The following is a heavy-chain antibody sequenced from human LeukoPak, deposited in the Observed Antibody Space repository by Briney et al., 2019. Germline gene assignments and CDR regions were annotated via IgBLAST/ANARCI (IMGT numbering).Heavy chain of an antibody. V-gene: IGHV3-9*01. J-gene: IGHJ4*02. CDR1: GFTFDDYA. CDR3: ARGDHSSWHHSFDY. CDR2: ISWNSGSI. D-gene: IGHD3-16*01. Sequence: PGGSLRLSCAASGFTFDDYAMHWVRQAPGKGLEWVSGISWNSGSIGYADSVKGRFTISRDNAKNSLYLQMNSLRAEDTALYYCARGDHSSWHHSFDYWGQGTLVTVSS.